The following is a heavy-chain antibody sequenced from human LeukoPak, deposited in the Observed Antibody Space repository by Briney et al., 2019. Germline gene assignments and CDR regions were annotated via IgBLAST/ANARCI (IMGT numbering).Heavy chain of an antibody. J-gene: IGHJ4*02. Sequence: SETLSLTCTVSGGSISSSSYYWGWIRQPPGKGLEWIGSIYYSGSTYYNPSLKSRVTISVDKSKNQFSLKLSSVTAADTAVYYCARAPRASYYGSGSHRDYWGQGTLVTVSS. CDR3: ARAPRASYYGSGSHRDY. CDR2: IYYSGST. V-gene: IGHV4-39*07. D-gene: IGHD3-10*01. CDR1: GGSISSSSYY.